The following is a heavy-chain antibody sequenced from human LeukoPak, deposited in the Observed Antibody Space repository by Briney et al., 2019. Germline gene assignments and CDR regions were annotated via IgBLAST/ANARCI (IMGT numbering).Heavy chain of an antibody. CDR2: INQDASEI. D-gene: IGHD2-21*02. V-gene: IGHV3-7*01. J-gene: IGHJ4*02. CDR1: GFTFSTYW. CDR3: ATDRDNSDWQKRFDS. Sequence: PGGSLRLSCAASGFTFSTYWMNWYRQAPGKGLEWVGTINQDASEINYVASVRGRFTISRDNAKNSLHLQMNSLRAEDTAVYYCATDRDNSDWQKRFDSWGQGTLVTVSS.